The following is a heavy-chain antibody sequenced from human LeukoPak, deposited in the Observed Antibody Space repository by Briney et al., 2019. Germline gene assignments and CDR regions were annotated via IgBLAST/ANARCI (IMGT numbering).Heavy chain of an antibody. D-gene: IGHD1-26*01. V-gene: IGHV4-34*01. CDR3: AIEAIVGAPRGDY. J-gene: IGHJ4*02. Sequence: PSETLSLTCAVYGGSLSNYYWSWIRQPPGKGLEWIGEINHSGRTHYNPSLKSRVTISIDTSKNQFSLKLSSVTAADTAVYYCAIEAIVGAPRGDYWGQGTPVTVSS. CDR2: INHSGRT. CDR1: GGSLSNYY.